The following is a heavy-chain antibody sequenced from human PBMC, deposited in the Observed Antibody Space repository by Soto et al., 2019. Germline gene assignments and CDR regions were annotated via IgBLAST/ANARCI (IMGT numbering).Heavy chain of an antibody. Sequence: EVQLVESGGGLLHPGGSLRLSCAASGFTFSNYWMHWVRQAPGKGLVWVSRINSDGSSTIYADSVKGRFTISRDNARNTLYLHMNSLRVEDTAVYYCVCPYPLGYWGQGTLVTVSS. V-gene: IGHV3-74*01. CDR3: VCPYPLGY. CDR2: INSDGSST. J-gene: IGHJ4*02. CDR1: GFTFSNYW.